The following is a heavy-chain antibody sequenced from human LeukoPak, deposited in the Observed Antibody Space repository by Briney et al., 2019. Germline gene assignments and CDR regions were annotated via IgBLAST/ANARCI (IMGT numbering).Heavy chain of an antibody. CDR2: ISGSDSST. Sequence: GGSLRLSCAASGFTFSSYAMSWVRQAPGKGLDWVSTISGSDSSTYYADSVRGRFTISRDNSKNTVFLQMNSLRVEDTAIYYCAKDQDVYSGSQSWGQGALVTVSS. J-gene: IGHJ4*02. V-gene: IGHV3-23*01. D-gene: IGHD1-26*01. CDR1: GFTFSSYA. CDR3: AKDQDVYSGSQS.